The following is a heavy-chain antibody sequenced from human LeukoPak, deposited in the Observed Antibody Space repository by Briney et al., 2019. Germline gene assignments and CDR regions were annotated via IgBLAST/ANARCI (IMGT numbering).Heavy chain of an antibody. D-gene: IGHD2-21*01. CDR3: AKDATAYCGGDCYSFVYYYMDV. V-gene: IGHV3-30*02. J-gene: IGHJ6*03. CDR1: GFTFSSYG. Sequence: GGSLRLSCAVSGFTFSSYGMHWVRQAPGKGLEWVAVIWYGGSNKYYADSVKGRFTISRDNSENTLYLQMNSLRTEDTAVYYYAKDATAYCGGDCYSFVYYYMDVWGKGTTVTVSS. CDR2: IWYGGSNK.